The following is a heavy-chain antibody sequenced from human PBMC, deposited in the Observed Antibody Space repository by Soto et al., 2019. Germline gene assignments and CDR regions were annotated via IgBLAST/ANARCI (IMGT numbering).Heavy chain of an antibody. J-gene: IGHJ6*04. CDR1: GFTFSNHW. D-gene: IGHD3-22*01. V-gene: IGHV3-74*01. CDR3: ERDRVYFDSSGYYQDCVMDV. CDR2: VNSDGSGT. Sequence: EMQLVESGGNLVQPGGSLRLSCAASGFTFSNHWMHWVRQAPGKGLVWVSRVNSDGSGTTYADSVKGRFTISRDNAKNTLYRQIVSLRAEYSALYYCERDRVYFDSSGYYQDCVMDVAGEGTTVTVSS.